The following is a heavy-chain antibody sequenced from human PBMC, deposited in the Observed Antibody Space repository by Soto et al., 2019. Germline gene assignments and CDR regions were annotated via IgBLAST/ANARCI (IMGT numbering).Heavy chain of an antibody. Sequence: PWGPLRLSCAASVFMVANYAMGWVRQAPGRGLEWVSAITGSGGGTYYADSVKGRVTVSRDNSKNTLYLQMNSLRAEDTAVYYCAKGPAGGDTHRSADYWGQGALVTVSS. CDR2: ITGSGGGT. D-gene: IGHD3-16*01. V-gene: IGHV3-23*01. CDR3: AKGPAGGDTHRSADY. CDR1: VFMVANYA. J-gene: IGHJ4*02.